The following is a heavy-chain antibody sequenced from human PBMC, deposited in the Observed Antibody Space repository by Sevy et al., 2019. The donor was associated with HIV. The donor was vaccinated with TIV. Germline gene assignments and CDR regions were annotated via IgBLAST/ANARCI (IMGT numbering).Heavy chain of an antibody. J-gene: IGHJ6*02. V-gene: IGHV3-53*01. CDR3: ARVSAGYGSGLNYYYGMDV. CDR1: GSTVSSNY. CDR2: IYSGGST. D-gene: IGHD3-10*01. Sequence: GESLKISCAASGSTVSSNYMSWVRQAPGKGLEWVSVIYSGGSTYYADSVKGRFTISRDNSKNTLYLQMNSLRAEDTAVYYCARVSAGYGSGLNYYYGMDVWGQGTTVTVSS.